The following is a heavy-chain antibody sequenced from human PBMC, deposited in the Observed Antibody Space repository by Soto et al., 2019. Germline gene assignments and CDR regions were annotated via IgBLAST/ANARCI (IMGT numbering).Heavy chain of an antibody. CDR3: ASERVAEMATGGYFDD. CDR1: GGTFSDLA. D-gene: IGHD5-12*01. J-gene: IGHJ4*02. V-gene: IGHV1-69*01. Sequence: VYLVQSGTEVKKPGSSVRLSCKTSGGTFSDLAFSWVRQAPGQGLEWMGGIIPLFGTPNYAQYFQGRVTIIADESSSTIYMELGSLRSEDTAVYYCASERVAEMATGGYFDDWGQGTLVTVSS. CDR2: IIPLFGTP.